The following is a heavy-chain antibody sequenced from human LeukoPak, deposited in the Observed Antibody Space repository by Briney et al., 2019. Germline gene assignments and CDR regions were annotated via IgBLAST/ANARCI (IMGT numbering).Heavy chain of an antibody. J-gene: IGHJ6*03. CDR2: IDPSGGST. CDR3: ARDSPRFLVMDYYYYMDV. D-gene: IGHD3-3*01. Sequence: GASVKVSCKASGYTFTSYYMHWVRQAPGQGLEWMGIIDPSGGSTSYAQKFQGRVTMTRDTSTSTVYMELSSLRSEDTAVYYCARDSPRFLVMDYYYYMDVWGKGTTVTVSS. V-gene: IGHV1-46*01. CDR1: GYTFTSYY.